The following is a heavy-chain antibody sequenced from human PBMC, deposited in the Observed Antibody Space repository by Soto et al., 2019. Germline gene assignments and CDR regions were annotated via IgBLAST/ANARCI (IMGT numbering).Heavy chain of an antibody. CDR1: GYTFTSYD. V-gene: IGHV1-8*01. Sequence: QVQLVQSGAEVKKPGASVKVSCKASGYTFTSYDINWVLQATGQGLEWMGWMNPNSGNTGYAQKFQGRVTMTRNTSISTAYMELSSLRSEDTAVYYWARGSSYLAGDAFDIWGQGTMVTVSS. CDR2: MNPNSGNT. J-gene: IGHJ3*02. CDR3: ARGSSYLAGDAFDI. D-gene: IGHD6-19*01.